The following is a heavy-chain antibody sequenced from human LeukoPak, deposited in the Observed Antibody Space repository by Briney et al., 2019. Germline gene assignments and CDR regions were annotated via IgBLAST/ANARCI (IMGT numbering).Heavy chain of an antibody. CDR1: GGSFRGYY. J-gene: IGHJ6*03. Sequence: ASETLSLTCAVYGGSFRGYYWSWLRQPPGKGREWCGEINQSGSTNYNPSLKSRVTISVDTSKNQFSLKLSSVPAADTAVYYCARHRRGYSGYAKGYYYYYYMDVWGKGTTVTISS. CDR2: INQSGST. V-gene: IGHV4-34*01. D-gene: IGHD5-12*01. CDR3: ARHRRGYSGYAKGYYYYYYMDV.